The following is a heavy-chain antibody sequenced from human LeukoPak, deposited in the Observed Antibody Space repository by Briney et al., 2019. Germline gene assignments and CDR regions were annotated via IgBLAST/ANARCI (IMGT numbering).Heavy chain of an antibody. CDR1: GGSISISSYY. J-gene: IGHJ4*02. V-gene: IGHV4-39*01. D-gene: IGHD3-22*01. Sequence: SETLSLTCTVSGGSISISSYYWGWIRQPPGKGLEWVVRIYNSGSTYHNPSLKSRVTISIDTSKNQFSLNLRSVTAADSAVYYCARHSSGYYYSPFDYWGQGRLVTVSS. CDR3: ARHSSGYYYSPFDY. CDR2: IYNSGST.